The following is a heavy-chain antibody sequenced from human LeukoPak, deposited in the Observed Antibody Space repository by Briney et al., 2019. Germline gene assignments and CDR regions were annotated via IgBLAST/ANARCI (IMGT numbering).Heavy chain of an antibody. CDR3: ARRGPGYSYYYYGMDV. V-gene: IGHV4-34*01. CDR2: INHSGST. J-gene: IGHJ6*02. CDR1: GGSFSGYY. D-gene: IGHD5-18*01. Sequence: SPSETLSLTCAVYGGSFSGYYWSWIRQPPGKGLEWIGEINHSGSTNYNPSLKSRVTISVDTSKNQFSLKLSSVTAADTAVYYCARRGPGYSYYYYGMDVWGQGTTVTVSS.